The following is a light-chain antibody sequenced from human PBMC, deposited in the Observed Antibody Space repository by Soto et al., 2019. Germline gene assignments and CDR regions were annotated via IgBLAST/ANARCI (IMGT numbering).Light chain of an antibody. Sequence: SGLAPPRPGSGSPGQSVTLSCTGTRSYVGAYNYVSWYQQYPGKAPKLMIYEVSNRPSGVSNRFSGSKSGYTASLTISGLQAEDEADYYCNSQRSSGTRVFGTGTKVTVL. CDR3: NSQRSSGTRV. J-gene: IGLJ1*01. CDR1: RSYVGAYNY. CDR2: EVS. V-gene: IGLV2-14*01.